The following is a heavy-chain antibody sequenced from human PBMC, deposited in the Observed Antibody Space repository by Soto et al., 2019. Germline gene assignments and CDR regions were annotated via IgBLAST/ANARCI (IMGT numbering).Heavy chain of an antibody. CDR3: ARDSPQTVSFDY. Sequence: GGSLRLSCAASGFTFSSYGMHWVRQAPGKGLEWVAVIWYDGSNKYYADSVKGRFTISRDNSKNTLYLQMNSLRAEDTAVYYCARDSPQTVSFDYWGQGTLVTVSS. V-gene: IGHV3-33*01. CDR2: IWYDGSNK. D-gene: IGHD4-4*01. CDR1: GFTFSSYG. J-gene: IGHJ4*02.